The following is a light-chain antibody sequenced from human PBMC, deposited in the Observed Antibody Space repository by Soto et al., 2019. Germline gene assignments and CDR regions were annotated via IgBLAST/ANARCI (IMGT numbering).Light chain of an antibody. Sequence: EIVLTQSPGTLSLSPGERATLSCRASHSVSSSYLGWYQQKPGQAPRLLIYGASGRATGIPDRFSGSGSGTDFTLTISRLEPEDGAVYYCQQYGSSPPFTFGPGTKVDIK. CDR2: GAS. J-gene: IGKJ3*01. CDR1: HSVSSSY. CDR3: QQYGSSPPFT. V-gene: IGKV3-20*01.